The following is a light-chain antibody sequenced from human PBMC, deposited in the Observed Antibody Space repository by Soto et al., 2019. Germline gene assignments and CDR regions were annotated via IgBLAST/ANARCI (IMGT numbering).Light chain of an antibody. J-gene: IGLJ3*02. V-gene: IGLV2-14*03. CDR2: DVD. CDR3: NSYTGSGTYVL. CDR1: SSDVGRYSY. Sequence: QSALTQPASVSGSPGQSITISCTGSSSDVGRYSYVSWYQHHPGKAPKLMIYDVDNRPSGVSNRFSGSKSGNTASLTISGLQAEDEADYYCNSYTGSGTYVLFGVGTKVTVL.